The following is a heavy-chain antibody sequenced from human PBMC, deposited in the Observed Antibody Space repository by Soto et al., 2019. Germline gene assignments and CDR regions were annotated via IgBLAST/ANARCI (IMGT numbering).Heavy chain of an antibody. D-gene: IGHD3-3*01. J-gene: IGHJ5*02. CDR3: ARDGTYDFWSGAQNWFDP. Sequence: SETLSLTCTVSGGSISTYYWSWIRQPPGKGLEWIGYISYTGSTNYNPSLKSRVTISVDTSKNQFSLKLSSVTAADTAVYYCARDGTYDFWSGAQNWFDPWGQGTLVTVSS. CDR1: GGSISTYY. CDR2: ISYTGST. V-gene: IGHV4-59*01.